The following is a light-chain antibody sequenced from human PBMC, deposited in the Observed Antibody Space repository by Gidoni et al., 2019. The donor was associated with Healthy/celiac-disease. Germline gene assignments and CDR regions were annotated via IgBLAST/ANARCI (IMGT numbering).Light chain of an antibody. CDR1: SSNIGNNA. CDR3: AAWDDSLNGPFYV. CDR2: YDD. V-gene: IGLV1-36*01. J-gene: IGLJ1*01. Sequence: QSVLTPPPAVSAAPRPRATISCSASSSNIGNNAVNWYQQLPGKAPKLLIYYDDLLPSGVSDRFSGSKSGTSAYLAISGLQSEDEADYYYAAWDDSLNGPFYVFGTGTKVTVL.